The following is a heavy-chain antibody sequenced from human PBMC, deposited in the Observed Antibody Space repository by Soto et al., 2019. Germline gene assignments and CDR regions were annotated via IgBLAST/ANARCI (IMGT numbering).Heavy chain of an antibody. CDR3: AKTHYYDNNGYYYGNS. Sequence: GASVKVSCKAFGYNLINYYIHWVRQAPGQGLEWIGWINPNSGGTKYAQKFQGRVAMTTETSISTAYMELSKLRSDDTAVYYCAKTHYYDNNGYYYGNSWGQGTLVTVSS. J-gene: IGHJ4*02. CDR2: INPNSGGT. V-gene: IGHV1-2*02. D-gene: IGHD3-22*01. CDR1: GYNLINYY.